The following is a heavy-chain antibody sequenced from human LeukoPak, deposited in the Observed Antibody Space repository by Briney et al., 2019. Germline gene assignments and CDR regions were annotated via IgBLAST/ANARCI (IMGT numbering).Heavy chain of an antibody. D-gene: IGHD3-10*01. V-gene: IGHV1-8*01. J-gene: IGHJ4*02. CDR2: MNPNSGNT. Sequence: ASVKVSCKASGYTFTTYDINWVRQATGQGLEWMGWMNPNSGNTGYTQKFQGRVTMTRNTSMSTAYMELNSLRSEDTAVYYCARANYYGSGKKDLDYWGQGTLVTVSS. CDR1: GYTFTTYD. CDR3: ARANYYGSGKKDLDY.